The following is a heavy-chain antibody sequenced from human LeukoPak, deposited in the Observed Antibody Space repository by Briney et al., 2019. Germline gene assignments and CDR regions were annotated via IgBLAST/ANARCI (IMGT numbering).Heavy chain of an antibody. V-gene: IGHV1-18*01. Sequence: ASVKVSYTASGYTFTSYGISWVRQAPGQGLEWMGWISAYNGNTNYAQKLQGRVTMTTDTSTSTAYMELRSLRSDDTAVYYCARRVPASRRYSYGYVTDYWGQGTLVTVSS. CDR3: ARRVPASRRYSYGYVTDY. CDR2: ISAYNGNT. D-gene: IGHD5-18*01. J-gene: IGHJ4*02. CDR1: GYTFTSYG.